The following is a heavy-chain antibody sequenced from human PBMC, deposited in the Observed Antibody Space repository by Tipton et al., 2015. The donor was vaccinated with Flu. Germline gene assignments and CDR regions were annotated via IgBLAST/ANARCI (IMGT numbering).Heavy chain of an antibody. CDR2: IWYDGSNK. Sequence: SLRLSCVASGFTFKAHGMHWVRQAPGKGLEWVAGIWYDGSNKDYADSVKGRFTISRDNSKNTLYLQVNSLRAEDTAVYYCARDGPHDYGEYDFDYWGQGTLVTVSS. CDR1: GFTFKAHG. V-gene: IGHV3-33*01. D-gene: IGHD4/OR15-4a*01. CDR3: ARDGPHDYGEYDFDY. J-gene: IGHJ4*02.